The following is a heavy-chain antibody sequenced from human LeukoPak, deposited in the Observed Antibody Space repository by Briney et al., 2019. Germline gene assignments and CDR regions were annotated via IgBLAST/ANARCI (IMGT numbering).Heavy chain of an antibody. CDR1: GYTLTESS. D-gene: IGHD3-10*01. J-gene: IGHJ4*02. CDR3: ATRLGSGSYYIDHFDY. CDR2: FDPEDGET. Sequence: ASVKVSCKVSGYTLTESSMHWVRQAPGKGLEWMGGFDPEDGETIYAQKFQGRVTMTEDTSTDTAYMELSSLRSEDTAVYYCATRLGSGSYYIDHFDYWGQGTLVTVSS. V-gene: IGHV1-24*01.